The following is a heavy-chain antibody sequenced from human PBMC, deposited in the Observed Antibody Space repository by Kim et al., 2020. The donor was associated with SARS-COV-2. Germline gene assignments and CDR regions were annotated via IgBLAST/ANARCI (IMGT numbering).Heavy chain of an antibody. D-gene: IGHD3-22*01. J-gene: IGHJ4*02. V-gene: IGHV3-43*01. Sequence: GGSLRLSCAASGFTFDDYTMHWVRQAPGKGLEWVSLISWDGGSTYYADSVKGRFTISRDNSKNPLYLQMNSLRTEDTALFYCAKDRIGGGDSGYYSDYFDYWGQGTLVTVSS. CDR1: GFTFDDYT. CDR3: AKDRIGGGDSGYYSDYFDY. CDR2: ISWDGGST.